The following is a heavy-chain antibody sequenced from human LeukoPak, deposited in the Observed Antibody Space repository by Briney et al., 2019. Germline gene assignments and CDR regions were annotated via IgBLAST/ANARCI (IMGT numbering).Heavy chain of an antibody. J-gene: IGHJ3*02. CDR3: ARTYDSSGYYYGAFDT. CDR2: ISAYNGNT. Sequence: ASVKVSCKASGYTFTSYGISWVRQAPGQGLEWMGWISAYNGNTNYAQKLQGRVTMTTDTSTSTAYMGLRSLRSDDTAVYYCARTYDSSGYYYGAFDTWGQGTMVTVSS. V-gene: IGHV1-18*01. CDR1: GYTFTSYG. D-gene: IGHD3-22*01.